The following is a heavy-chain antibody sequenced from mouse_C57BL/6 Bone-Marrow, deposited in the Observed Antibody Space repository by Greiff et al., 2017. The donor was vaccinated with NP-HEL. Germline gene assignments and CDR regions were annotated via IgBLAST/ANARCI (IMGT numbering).Heavy chain of an antibody. Sequence: EVQLQQSGPVLVKPGASVKMSCKASGYTFTDYYMNWVKQSHGKSLEWIGVINPYNGGTSYNQKFKGKATLTVDKSSSTAYMELNSLTSEDSAVYYCARRGLPQLNDYWGQGTTLTVSS. D-gene: IGHD3-1*01. V-gene: IGHV1-19*01. CDR2: INPYNGGT. CDR1: GYTFTDYY. J-gene: IGHJ2*01. CDR3: ARRGLPQLNDY.